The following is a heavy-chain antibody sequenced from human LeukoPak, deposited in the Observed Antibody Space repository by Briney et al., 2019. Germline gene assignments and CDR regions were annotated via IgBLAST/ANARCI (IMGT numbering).Heavy chain of an antibody. Sequence: SVKVSCKTSGFTSTNFAVQWVRQARGQRLEWIGWIIVGSGATKCAQDFQERVTITRDLSTSTLYMELRSLTSEDTAVYYCAADLSNPRMGASYLDSWGQGTLVTVSS. D-gene: IGHD3-16*01. J-gene: IGHJ4*02. CDR1: GFTSTNFA. CDR3: AADLSNPRMGASYLDS. CDR2: IIVGSGAT. V-gene: IGHV1-58*01.